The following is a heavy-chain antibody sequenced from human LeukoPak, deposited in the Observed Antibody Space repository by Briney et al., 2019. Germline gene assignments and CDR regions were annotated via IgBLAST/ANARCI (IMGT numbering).Heavy chain of an antibody. CDR1: GITFSSFG. CDR2: VSDNGRTK. CDR3: ARDGVQQLGTLDY. J-gene: IGHJ4*02. V-gene: IGHV3-30*03. D-gene: IGHD6-6*01. Sequence: PGGSLRLSCAASGITFSSFGMHWVRQAPGKGLEWVAVVSDNGRTKYYADSVKGRFTISRDNSQNTLDLQMDSLRAEDTAVYYCARDGVQQLGTLDYWGQGTLVTVSS.